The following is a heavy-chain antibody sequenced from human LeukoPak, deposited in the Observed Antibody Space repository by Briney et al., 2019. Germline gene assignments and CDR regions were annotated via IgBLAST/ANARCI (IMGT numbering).Heavy chain of an antibody. CDR3: ARDYRAGVTAY. CDR2: IYSDGST. V-gene: IGHV3-66*02. Sequence: GGSLRLSCAASGFTVSSNYMSWVRQAPGKGLEWVSVIYSDGSTHYADSVKGRFTISRDNSKNTLYLQMNRLRDEDTAVYYCARDYRAGVTAYWGQGTLVTVSS. J-gene: IGHJ4*02. D-gene: IGHD3-10*01. CDR1: GFTVSSNY.